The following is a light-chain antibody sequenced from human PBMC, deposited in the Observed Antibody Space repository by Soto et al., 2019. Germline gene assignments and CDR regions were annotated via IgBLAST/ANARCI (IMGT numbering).Light chain of an antibody. V-gene: IGLV1-40*01. J-gene: IGLJ2*01. CDR3: QSYDSSLSVVV. Sequence: QLVLTRPPSVSGAPGQRVTISCTGSSSNIGAGYDVHWYQQLPGTAPKLLIYGNSNRPSGVPDRFSGSKSGTSASLAITGLQAEDEADYYCQSYDSSLSVVVFGGGTKLTVL. CDR2: GNS. CDR1: SSNIGAGYD.